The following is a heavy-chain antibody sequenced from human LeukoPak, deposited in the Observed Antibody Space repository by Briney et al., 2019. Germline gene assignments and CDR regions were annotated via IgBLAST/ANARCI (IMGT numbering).Heavy chain of an antibody. CDR3: ARDFTESLWFGELLFRRPTTIFDY. J-gene: IGHJ4*02. CDR1: GFTFSSYG. Sequence: PGASLRLSCAASGFTFSSYGMHWVRQAPGKGLEWVAVIWYDGSNKYYADSVKGRFTISRDNSKNTLYLQMNSLRAEDTAVYYCARDFTESLWFGELLFRRPTTIFDYWGQGTLVTVSS. D-gene: IGHD3-10*01. V-gene: IGHV3-33*01. CDR2: IWYDGSNK.